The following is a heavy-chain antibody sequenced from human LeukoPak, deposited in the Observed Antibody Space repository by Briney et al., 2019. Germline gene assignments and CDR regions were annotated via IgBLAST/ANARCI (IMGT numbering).Heavy chain of an antibody. CDR1: GYSISSGYY. CDR3: ARHAAVTDAFAI. Sequence: SETLSLTCTVSGYSISSGYYWGWIRQPPGKGLEWIGSIYHSGSTNYNPSLKSRVTISVDTSKNQFSLKLSSVTAADTAVYYCARHAAVTDAFAIWGQGTMVTVSS. J-gene: IGHJ3*02. V-gene: IGHV4-38-2*02. D-gene: IGHD4-17*01. CDR2: IYHSGST.